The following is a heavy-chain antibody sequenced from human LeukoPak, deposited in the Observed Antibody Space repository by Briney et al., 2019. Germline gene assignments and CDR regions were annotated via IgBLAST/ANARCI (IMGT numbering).Heavy chain of an antibody. CDR1: GFSISSDY. J-gene: IGHJ4*02. D-gene: IGHD3-10*01. Sequence: GGSLRLSCTASGFSISSDYLSWVGQAPGKGLEWVSVIYRDGSTYYADSVKGRFTISIDNSRNTLSLQMNSLRADDTAMYYCARNSSGHVFVSWGQGSLVTVSS. CDR2: IYRDGST. CDR3: ARNSSGHVFVS. V-gene: IGHV3-66*01.